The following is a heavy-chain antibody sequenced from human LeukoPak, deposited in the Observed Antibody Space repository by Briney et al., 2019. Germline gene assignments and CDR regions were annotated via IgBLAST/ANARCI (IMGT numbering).Heavy chain of an antibody. D-gene: IGHD4-17*01. Sequence: PGGSLRLSCAASGFTFSIYAMTWVRQAPGKGLEWVSAISGGGISTFYADSVKGRFTISRDNSKNTVYLQMNSLRPEDTALYYSARVEDSTDYGDYVHWGQGSLVT. CDR2: ISGGGIST. CDR3: ARVEDSTDYGDYVH. V-gene: IGHV3-23*01. CDR1: GFTFSIYA. J-gene: IGHJ4*02.